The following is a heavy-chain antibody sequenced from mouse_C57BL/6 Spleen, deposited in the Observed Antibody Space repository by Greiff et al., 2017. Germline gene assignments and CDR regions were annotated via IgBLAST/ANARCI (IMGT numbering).Heavy chain of an antibody. D-gene: IGHD2-3*01. Sequence: VQLQQPGAELVRPGSSVKLSCKASGYTFTSYWMHWVKPRPIQGLEWIGNIDPSDSETHYNQKFKDKATLTVDQSSSTAYMQLSSLTSEDSAVYYCARGLLEAWFAYWGQGTLVTVSA. CDR2: IDPSDSET. V-gene: IGHV1-52*01. CDR3: ARGLLEAWFAY. J-gene: IGHJ3*01. CDR1: GYTFTSYW.